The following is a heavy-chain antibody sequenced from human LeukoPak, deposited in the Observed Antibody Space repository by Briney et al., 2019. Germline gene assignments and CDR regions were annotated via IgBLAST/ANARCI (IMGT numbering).Heavy chain of an antibody. CDR2: IIPIFGIA. CDR3: AREDGDRSTSDYFDY. D-gene: IGHD4-17*01. CDR1: GGTFSSYA. V-gene: IGHV1-69*04. J-gene: IGHJ4*02. Sequence: GSSVKVSCKASGGTFSSYAISWVRQATGQGLEWMGRIIPIFGIANYAQKFQGRVTITADKSTSTAYMELSSLRSEDTAVYYCAREDGDRSTSDYFDYWGQGTLVTVSS.